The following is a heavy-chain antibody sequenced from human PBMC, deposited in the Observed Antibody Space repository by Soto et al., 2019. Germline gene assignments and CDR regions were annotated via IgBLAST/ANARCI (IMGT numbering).Heavy chain of an antibody. CDR3: VRDGGGYLYYFDY. CDR2: INSDVSST. V-gene: IGHV3-74*01. D-gene: IGHD5-18*01. CDR1: GFTFSSYW. Sequence: EVQLVESGGRLVQSGGSLRLSCAASGFTFSSYWMHWVRQAPGKGLVWVSRINSDVSSTSYADSVKGRFTISRDNAKNTLYLQMNSLRVADTAVYYCVRDGGGYLYYFDYWGQGTPVTVSS. J-gene: IGHJ4*02.